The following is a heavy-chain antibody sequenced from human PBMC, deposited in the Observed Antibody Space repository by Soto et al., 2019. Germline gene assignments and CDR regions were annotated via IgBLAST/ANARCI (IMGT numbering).Heavy chain of an antibody. V-gene: IGHV4-39*01. Sequence: NPSETLSLTCTVSGGSSSSSSYYWGWIRQPPGKGLEWIGSIYYSGSTYYNPSLKSRVTISVDTSKNQFSLKLSSVTAADTAVYYCARRSATRDGYNFDYWGQGTLVTVSS. J-gene: IGHJ4*02. CDR1: GGSSSSSSYY. CDR3: ARRSATRDGYNFDY. CDR2: IYYSGST. D-gene: IGHD5-12*01.